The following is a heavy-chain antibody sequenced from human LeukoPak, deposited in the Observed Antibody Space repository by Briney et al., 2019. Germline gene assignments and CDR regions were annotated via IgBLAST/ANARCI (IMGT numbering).Heavy chain of an antibody. V-gene: IGHV4-4*09. CDR3: AKWEPAYEALAV. D-gene: IGHD1-14*01. Sequence: PSQTLSLTCIVSGGSISDHYCNWIRRPPGKGLEWIGYIPSSGATKYIPSLKSRVTTSGDTSKNQFSLRLSSATGADTSVYYCAKWEPAYEALAVWGQGTMVTVSS. CDR1: GGSISDHY. CDR2: IPSSGAT. J-gene: IGHJ3*01.